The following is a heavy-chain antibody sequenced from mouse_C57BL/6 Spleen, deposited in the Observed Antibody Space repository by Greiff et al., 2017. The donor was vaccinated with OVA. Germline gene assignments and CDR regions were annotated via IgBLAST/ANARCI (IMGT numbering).Heavy chain of an antibody. CDR1: GYTFTDYY. CDR3: ARSMITTRESWFAY. D-gene: IGHD2-4*01. V-gene: IGHV1-26*01. Sequence: EVQLQQSGPELVKPGASVKISCKASGYTFTDYYMNWVKQSHGKSLEWIGDINPNNGGTSYNQKFKGKAKLTVDKSSSTAYMELRILTSEDSAVYYCARSMITTRESWFAYWGQGTLVTVSA. J-gene: IGHJ3*01. CDR2: INPNNGGT.